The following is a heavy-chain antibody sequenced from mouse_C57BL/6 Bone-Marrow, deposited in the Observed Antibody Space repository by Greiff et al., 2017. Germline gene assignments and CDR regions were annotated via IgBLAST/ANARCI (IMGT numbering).Heavy chain of an antibody. V-gene: IGHV5-4*03. Sequence: EVNVVESGGGLVKPGGSLKLSCAASGFTFSSYAMSWVRQTPEKRLEWVATISDGGSYTYYPDNVKGRFTISRDNAKNNLYLQMSHLKSEDTAMYYCAGGYLYAMDYWGQGTSVTVSS. J-gene: IGHJ4*01. D-gene: IGHD2-2*01. CDR1: GFTFSSYA. CDR3: AGGYLYAMDY. CDR2: ISDGGSYT.